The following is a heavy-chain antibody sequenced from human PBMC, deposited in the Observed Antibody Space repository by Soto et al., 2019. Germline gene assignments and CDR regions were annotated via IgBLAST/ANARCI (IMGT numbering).Heavy chain of an antibody. V-gene: IGHV4-39*01. D-gene: IGHD2-21*01. CDR3: AGGLVVVDAGRSYFDY. J-gene: IGHJ4*02. Sequence: QLQLQESGPGLVKPSETLSLTCTVSGGSISSNSYYWGWIRQPPGKGLEWIGSIPYTGDTNYNPSLKGRVTISEDTSRYQFSLNLSSVTAADTAVYYCAGGLVVVDAGRSYFDYWGQGTLVTVSS. CDR1: GGSISSNSYY. CDR2: IPYTGDT.